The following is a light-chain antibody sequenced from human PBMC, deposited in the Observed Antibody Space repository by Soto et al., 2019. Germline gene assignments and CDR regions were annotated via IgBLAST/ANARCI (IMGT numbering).Light chain of an antibody. V-gene: IGKV3-11*01. Sequence: EIVLAQSPATLSLYPGERATLSCRASQSVSTYLAWYQQKPGQAPRLLIYDASTRATGIPARFSGSGSGTDFTLTISSLEPEDFAVYYCQQRSNWPLTFGGGTKVDIK. CDR3: QQRSNWPLT. CDR1: QSVSTY. CDR2: DAS. J-gene: IGKJ4*01.